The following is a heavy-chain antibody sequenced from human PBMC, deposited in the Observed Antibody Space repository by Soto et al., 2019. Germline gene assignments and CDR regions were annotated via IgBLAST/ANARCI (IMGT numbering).Heavy chain of an antibody. V-gene: IGHV3-53*01. J-gene: IGHJ6*02. CDR1: GFIFSDYY. D-gene: IGHD4-4*01. Sequence: GGSLRLSCAASGFIFSDYYMSWVRQAPGKGLEWVSVIYSGGSTYYADSVKGRFTISRDNSKNTLYLQMNSLRAEDTAVYYCARGPDYSNYAAYYYGMDVWGQGTTVTVSS. CDR2: IYSGGST. CDR3: ARGPDYSNYAAYYYGMDV.